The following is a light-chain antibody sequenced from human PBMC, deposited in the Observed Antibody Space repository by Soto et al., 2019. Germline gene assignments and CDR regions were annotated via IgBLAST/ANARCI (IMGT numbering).Light chain of an antibody. V-gene: IGKV1-33*01. CDR2: DAS. CDR3: QQYDHLPLT. CDR1: QDISSY. Sequence: DIQMPQSPSSLSASVGDRVTITCQASQDISSYLNWYHQKPGMAPKLLIYDASNLEAGVPSRFSGGGSGTDFTFTISSLQPEDIATYYCQQYDHLPLTFGGGTKVEIK. J-gene: IGKJ4*01.